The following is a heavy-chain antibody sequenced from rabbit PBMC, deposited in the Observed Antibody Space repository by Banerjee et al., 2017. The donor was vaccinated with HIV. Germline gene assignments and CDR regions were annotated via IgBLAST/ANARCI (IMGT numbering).Heavy chain of an antibody. CDR1: VFSFSSSNA. CDR3: ARDSFAGDGHAFNV. CDR2: IHVGSSGNT. V-gene: IGHV1S40*01. D-gene: IGHD2-1*01. Sequence: QSLEESGGDLVKPGASLTLTCTASVFSFSSSNAMCWVRQAPGKGLEWIACIHVGSSGNTYDASWAKGRFTISKTSSTTVTMQMTRLTVADTATYFCARDSFAGDGHAFNVWGQGTLVTVS. J-gene: IGHJ4*01.